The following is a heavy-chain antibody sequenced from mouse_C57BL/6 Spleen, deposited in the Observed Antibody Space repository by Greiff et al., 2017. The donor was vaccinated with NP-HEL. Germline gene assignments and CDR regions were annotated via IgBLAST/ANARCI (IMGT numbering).Heavy chain of an antibody. CDR1: GYAFSSYW. J-gene: IGHJ4*01. Sequence: QVQLQQSGAELVKPGASVKISCKASGYAFSSYWMNWVKQRPGKGLEWIGQIYPGDGDTNYNGKFKGKATLTADKSSSTAYMQLSSLTSEDAAVYFCARRGPSYAMDYWGQGTSVTVSS. V-gene: IGHV1-80*01. CDR3: ARRGPSYAMDY. CDR2: IYPGDGDT.